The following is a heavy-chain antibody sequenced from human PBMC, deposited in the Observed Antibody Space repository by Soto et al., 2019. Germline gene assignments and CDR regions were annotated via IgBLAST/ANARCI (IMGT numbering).Heavy chain of an antibody. CDR2: IYYSGIT. CDR1: GGSMSSYY. Sequence: SETLSLTCTASGGSMSSYYWNWIRQPPGKGLESIGYIYYSGITDYNPSLKSRVTISVDTSKSQFSLKLSSVTAADTAVYYCARGGGVYYFDYWGQGTLVTVSS. D-gene: IGHD2-8*02. J-gene: IGHJ4*02. V-gene: IGHV4-59*01. CDR3: ARGGGVYYFDY.